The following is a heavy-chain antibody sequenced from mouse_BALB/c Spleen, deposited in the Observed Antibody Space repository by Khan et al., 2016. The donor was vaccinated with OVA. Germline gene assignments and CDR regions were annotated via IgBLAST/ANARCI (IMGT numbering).Heavy chain of an antibody. Sequence: EVQLQESGGDLVNPGGSLKLSCAASGFTFSSYSMSWVRQTPDKRLEWVASISSGGDYTYYPDSVKGRFTISRDNSKNTLYLHMSDLKTADTAMSCCAGNLTAWFTYRGEGNLGTVSA. CDR1: GFTFSSYS. V-gene: IGHV5-6*01. D-gene: IGHD2-1*01. CDR2: ISSGGDYT. J-gene: IGHJ3*01. CDR3: AGNLTAWFTY.